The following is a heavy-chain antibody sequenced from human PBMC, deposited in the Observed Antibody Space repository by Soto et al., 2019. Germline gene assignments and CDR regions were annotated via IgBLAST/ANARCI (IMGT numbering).Heavy chain of an antibody. V-gene: IGHV4-30-4*01. D-gene: IGHD3-3*01. Sequence: SETLSLTCTVSGGSISSGDYYWSWIRQPPGKGLEWIGYISYSGSTKYKPSLQSRITISVETSKNQFSLRLTSVTAADTAIYFCARTSIFGVVLNAFDIWGQGTLVTVSS. CDR3: ARTSIFGVVLNAFDI. CDR2: ISYSGST. J-gene: IGHJ3*02. CDR1: GGSISSGDYY.